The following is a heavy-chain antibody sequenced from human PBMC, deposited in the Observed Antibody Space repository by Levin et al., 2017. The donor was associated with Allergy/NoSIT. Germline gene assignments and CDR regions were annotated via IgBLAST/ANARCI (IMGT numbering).Heavy chain of an antibody. J-gene: IGHJ4*02. D-gene: IGHD3-22*01. Sequence: SETLSLTCTVSGGSISSYYWSWIRQPTGKGLEWIGRIYISGNTNYNTSLKSRIAMSLDTSRNQVSLNLNSVTAADMAVYYCARDSGGNGYPDYWGQGTLVTVSS. CDR2: IYISGNT. V-gene: IGHV4-4*07. CDR1: GGSISSYY. CDR3: ARDSGGNGYPDY.